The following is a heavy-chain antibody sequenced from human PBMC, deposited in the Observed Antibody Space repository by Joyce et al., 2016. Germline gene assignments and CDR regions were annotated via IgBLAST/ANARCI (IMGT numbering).Heavy chain of an antibody. D-gene: IGHD1-14*01. J-gene: IGHJ6*02. CDR2: IIPFFGAA. CDR1: GGDFSNYT. CDR3: ARGGTSSDHYFFYTLDV. V-gene: IGHV1-69*12. Sequence: QVLLVQSGAAVKRPGSSLRVSCKSSGGDFSNYTVNWVRQAPGQRLEWMGGIIPFFGAAKYAEEFQGRVTLTVDQSTRTAYLELSSLTSADTAVYYCARGGTSSDHYFFYTLDVWGPGTTVIVSS.